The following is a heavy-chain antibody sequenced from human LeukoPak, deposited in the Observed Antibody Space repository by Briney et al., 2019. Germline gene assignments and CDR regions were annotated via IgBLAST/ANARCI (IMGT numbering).Heavy chain of an antibody. V-gene: IGHV1-2*02. D-gene: IGHD3-22*01. CDR2: INPSSGGT. CDR3: ARVGSNFYDDSGYNDY. Sequence: ASVKVSCKASGYTFIGYSMHWVRQAPGQGLEWMGWINPSSGGTKYAQKFQGRVTMTTDTSISTAYMALSRLRSDDTALYYCARVGSNFYDDSGYNDYWGQGTLVTVSS. CDR1: GYTFIGYS. J-gene: IGHJ4*02.